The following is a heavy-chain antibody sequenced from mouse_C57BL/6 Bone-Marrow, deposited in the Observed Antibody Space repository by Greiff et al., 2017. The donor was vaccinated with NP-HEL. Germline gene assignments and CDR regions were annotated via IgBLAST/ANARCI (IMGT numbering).Heavy chain of an antibody. CDR3: ARDDGNYFDY. V-gene: IGHV5-16*01. J-gene: IGHJ2*01. D-gene: IGHD2-3*01. Sequence: EVQRVESEGGLVQPGSSMKLSCTASGFTFSDYYMAWVRQVPEKGLEWVANINYDGSSTYYLDSLKSRFIISRDNAKNILYLQMSILKSEDTATYYCARDDGNYFDYWGQGTTLTVSS. CDR1: GFTFSDYY. CDR2: INYDGSST.